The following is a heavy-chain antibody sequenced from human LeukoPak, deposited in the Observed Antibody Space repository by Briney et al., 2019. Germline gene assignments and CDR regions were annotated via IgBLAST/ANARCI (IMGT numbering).Heavy chain of an antibody. CDR2: INSDGIST. J-gene: IGHJ6*02. D-gene: IGHD3-3*01. CDR1: GFTFSSYW. CDR3: ARGFLDYYYYYGMDV. Sequence: PGRSLRLSCAASGFTFSSYWMHWVRQAPGKGLVWVSRINSDGISTGYADSVKGRFTISRDNAKNTLYLQMNSLRAEDTAVYYCARGFLDYYYYYGMDVWGQGTTVTVSS. V-gene: IGHV3-74*01.